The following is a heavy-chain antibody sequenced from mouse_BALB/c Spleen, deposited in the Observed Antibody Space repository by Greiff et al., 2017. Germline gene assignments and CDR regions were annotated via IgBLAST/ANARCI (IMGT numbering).Heavy chain of an antibody. Sequence: QVQLQQPGAELVKPGASVKLSCKASGYTFTSYYMYWVKQRPGQGLEWIGGINPSNGGTNFNEKFKSKATLTVDKSSSTAYMQLSSLTSEDSAVYYCTLLLRLKGFAYWGQGTLVTVSA. J-gene: IGHJ3*01. CDR2: INPSNGGT. CDR3: TLLLRLKGFAY. V-gene: IGHV1S81*02. CDR1: GYTFTSYY. D-gene: IGHD1-1*01.